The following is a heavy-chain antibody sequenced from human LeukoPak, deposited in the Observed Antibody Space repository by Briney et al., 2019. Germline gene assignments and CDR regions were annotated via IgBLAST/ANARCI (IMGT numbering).Heavy chain of an antibody. J-gene: IGHJ4*02. CDR2: INHSGST. CDR1: GGSFSGYY. Sequence: SETLSLTCAVYGGSFSGYYWSWIRQPPGKGLEWIGEINHSGSTNYNPSLKSRVTISVDTSKNQFSLKLSSVTAADTAVYYCARGHPHPLGYWGRRTLVTVSS. CDR3: ARGHPHPLGY. V-gene: IGHV4-34*01.